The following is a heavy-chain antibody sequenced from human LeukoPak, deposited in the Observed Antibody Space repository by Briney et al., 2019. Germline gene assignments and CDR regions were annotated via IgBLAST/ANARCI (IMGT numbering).Heavy chain of an antibody. CDR2: IYYGGST. J-gene: IGHJ2*01. Sequence: SETLSLTCTVSGGSISSYYWSWIWQPPGKGLEWIGYIYYGGSTNYNPSLKSRVTMSVDTSKKQFSLKLRSVTAADTAVYYCARGVKIEYSSSSRNWFFHLWGRGTLVTVSS. CDR1: GGSISSYY. CDR3: ARGVKIEYSSSSRNWFFHL. D-gene: IGHD6-6*01. V-gene: IGHV4-59*08.